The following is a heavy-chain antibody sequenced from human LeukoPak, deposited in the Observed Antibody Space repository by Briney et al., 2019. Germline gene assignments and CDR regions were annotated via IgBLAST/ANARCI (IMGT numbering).Heavy chain of an antibody. CDR3: ARRTWFGEYSNDY. J-gene: IGHJ4*02. CDR2: IRSSATST. Sequence: PGGSLRLSCAASGFTFSTYAMTWVRQAPGKGLEWVSVIRSSATSTYYADSVKGRFTISRDNPKNTLYLQMNSLRAEDTAVYYCARRTWFGEYSNDYWGQGTLVTVSS. CDR1: GFTFSTYA. V-gene: IGHV3-23*01. D-gene: IGHD3-10*01.